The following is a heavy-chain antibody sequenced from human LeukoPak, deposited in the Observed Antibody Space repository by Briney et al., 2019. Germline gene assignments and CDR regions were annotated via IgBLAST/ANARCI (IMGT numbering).Heavy chain of an antibody. Sequence: PGGSLRLSCAASGFTFSSYAMTWVRQAPGKGLEWVSTIGGTGGSTYYADSVKGRFTISRDNSKNTLYLQMNTLRAEDTAVHYCAKDRPYYYDSSGYEAFDIWGQGTMVTVSS. J-gene: IGHJ3*02. CDR1: GFTFSSYA. D-gene: IGHD3-22*01. CDR2: IGGTGGST. CDR3: AKDRPYYYDSSGYEAFDI. V-gene: IGHV3-23*01.